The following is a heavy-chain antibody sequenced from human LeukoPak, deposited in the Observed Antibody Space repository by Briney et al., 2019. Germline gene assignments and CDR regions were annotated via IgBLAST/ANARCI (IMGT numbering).Heavy chain of an antibody. CDR2: TNEDGSIT. J-gene: IGHJ4*02. CDR1: GFTFRTYW. Sequence: GGSLRLSCAASGFTFRTYWMHWVRQAPGKGLVWVSRTNEDGSITNYADSVKGRFTISRDNAKDTLYLQMNGLRAEDTAVYYCAKRLAMTGTYHFDYWGQGTLVTVSS. CDR3: AKRLAMTGTYHFDY. D-gene: IGHD6-19*01. V-gene: IGHV3-74*01.